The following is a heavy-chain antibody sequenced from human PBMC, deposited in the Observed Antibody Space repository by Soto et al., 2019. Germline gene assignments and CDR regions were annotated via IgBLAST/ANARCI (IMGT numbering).Heavy chain of an antibody. J-gene: IGHJ4*02. CDR3: ARGGNNAWYDY. CDR1: GFTFSSFW. CDR2: INTDGSST. V-gene: IGHV3-74*01. D-gene: IGHD6-13*01. Sequence: EVQLVESGGALVQPGGSLRLSCAASGFTFSSFWMHWVRQAPGKGLVWVSRINTDGSSTTYADSVKGRFTISRDNAKNTLFLQMNSLSAEDTAVYYCARGGNNAWYDYWGQGTLVTVSS.